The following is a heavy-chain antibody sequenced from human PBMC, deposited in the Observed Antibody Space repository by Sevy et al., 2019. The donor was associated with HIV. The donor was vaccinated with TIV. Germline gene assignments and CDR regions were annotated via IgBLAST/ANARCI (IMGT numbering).Heavy chain of an antibody. V-gene: IGHV4-39*01. CDR2: IYYSGST. Sequence: SETLSLTCTVSGGSISSSSYYWGWIRQPPGKGLEWIGSIYYSGSTYYNPSLKSRVTISVDTSKNQFSLKLSSVTAADTAVYYCARQNYGDYFDYWGQETLVTVSS. J-gene: IGHJ4*02. CDR3: ARQNYGDYFDY. D-gene: IGHD4-17*01. CDR1: GGSISSSSYY.